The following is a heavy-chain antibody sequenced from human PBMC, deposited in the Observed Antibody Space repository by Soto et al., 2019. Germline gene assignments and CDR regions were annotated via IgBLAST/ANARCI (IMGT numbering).Heavy chain of an antibody. CDR2: IDPSDSYT. CDR3: ARHGSPPYYYYGMDV. Sequence: GESVKISCKGSGYSFTSYWISWVRQMPGKGLEWMGRIDPSDSYTNYSPSFQGHVTISADKSISTAYLQWSSLKASDTAMYYCARHGSPPYYYYGMDVWGQGTTVTVSS. CDR1: GYSFTSYW. D-gene: IGHD1-26*01. V-gene: IGHV5-10-1*01. J-gene: IGHJ6*02.